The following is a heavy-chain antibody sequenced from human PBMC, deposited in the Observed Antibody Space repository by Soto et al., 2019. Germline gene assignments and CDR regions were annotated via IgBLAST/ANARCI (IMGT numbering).Heavy chain of an antibody. CDR2: ISYDGSNK. J-gene: IGHJ6*02. CDR3: AVGYCSSTSCYAPRLYYYGMDV. CDR1: GFTFSSYG. Sequence: PWGSLRLSCAASGFTFSSYGMHWVRQAPGKGLEWVAVISYDGSNKYYADSVKGRFTISRDNSKNTLYLQMNSLRAEDTAVYYCAVGYCSSTSCYAPRLYYYGMDVWGQGTTVTVS. D-gene: IGHD2-2*01. V-gene: IGHV3-30*03.